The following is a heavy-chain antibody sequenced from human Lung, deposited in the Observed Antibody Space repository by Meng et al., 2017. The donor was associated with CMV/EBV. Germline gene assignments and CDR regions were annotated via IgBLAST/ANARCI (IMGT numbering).Heavy chain of an antibody. CDR1: GFTCSTDG. CDR2: IWYDGSKK. CDR3: ASEEGYGSGSYFGDY. J-gene: IGHJ4*02. Sequence: GFTCSTDGMHWVRQAPGKGLEWVAMIWYDGSKKFYADSVKGRFTISRDNSKNTLYLQMNNLSVEDMAVYYCASEEGYGSGSYFGDYWSQGTLVTVSS. D-gene: IGHD3-10*01. V-gene: IGHV3-33*01.